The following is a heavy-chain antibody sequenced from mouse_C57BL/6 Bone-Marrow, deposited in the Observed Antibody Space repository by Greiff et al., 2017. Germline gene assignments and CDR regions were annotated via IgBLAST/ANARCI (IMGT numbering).Heavy chain of an antibody. CDR1: GYTFTSYW. D-gene: IGHD2-2*01. V-gene: IGHV1-69*01. CDR3: ARGGLWFVRYFDV. J-gene: IGHJ1*03. Sequence: QVQLKQPGAELVMPGASVKLSCKASGYTFTSYWMHWVKQRPGQGLEWIGEIDPSDSDTNYNQKFKGKSTLTVDKSSSTAYMQLSSLTSEDSAVYYCARGGLWFVRYFDVWGRGTTVTVSA. CDR2: IDPSDSDT.